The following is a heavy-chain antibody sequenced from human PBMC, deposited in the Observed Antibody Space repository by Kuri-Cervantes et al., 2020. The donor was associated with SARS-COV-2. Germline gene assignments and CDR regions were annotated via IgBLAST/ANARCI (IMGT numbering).Heavy chain of an antibody. CDR2: INPDGSYT. J-gene: IGHJ4*02. Sequence: GESLKIPCAASGFTFSGHWIHWVRQAPGKGLVLVSRINPDGSYTDNADSVKGRLTLSRENAKNMLFLQMNSLGAEDTAVYYCAVGGRTTGLAGWGQGDLVTVSS. D-gene: IGHD4-17*01. V-gene: IGHV3-74*01. CDR1: GFTFSGHW. CDR3: AVGGRTTGLAG.